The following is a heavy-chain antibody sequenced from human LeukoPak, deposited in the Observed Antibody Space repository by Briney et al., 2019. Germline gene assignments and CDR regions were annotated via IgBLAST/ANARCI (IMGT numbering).Heavy chain of an antibody. CDR1: GFTFGDYA. Sequence: PGGSLRLSCTASGFTFGDYAMSWFRQAPGKGLEWVGFIRSKAYGGTTEYAASVKGRFTISRDDSKSIAYLQMNSQKTEDTAVYYCTRAGVVVPAANIDYWGQGTLVTVSS. V-gene: IGHV3-49*03. CDR2: IRSKAYGGTT. J-gene: IGHJ4*02. D-gene: IGHD2-2*01. CDR3: TRAGVVVPAANIDY.